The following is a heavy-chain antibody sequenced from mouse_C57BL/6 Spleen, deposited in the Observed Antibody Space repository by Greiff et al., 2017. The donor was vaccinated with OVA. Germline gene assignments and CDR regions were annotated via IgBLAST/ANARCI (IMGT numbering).Heavy chain of an antibody. Sequence: EVQVVESGGGLVKPGGSLKLSCAASGFTFSSYAMSWVRQTPEKRLEWVATISDGGSYTYYPDNVTGRFTISRDNAKNNLYLQMSHLKSEDTAMYYCARDDYFDYWGQGATLTVSS. V-gene: IGHV5-4*01. CDR2: ISDGGSYT. J-gene: IGHJ2*01. CDR1: GFTFSSYA. CDR3: ARDDYFDY.